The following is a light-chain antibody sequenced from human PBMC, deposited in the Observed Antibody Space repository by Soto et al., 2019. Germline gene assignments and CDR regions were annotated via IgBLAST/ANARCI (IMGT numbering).Light chain of an antibody. J-gene: IGKJ1*01. Sequence: EIVLTHSPGTLSLSPGERATLSCRASQSVTNNYLAWYQQKPGQAPRLVIYGASTRATGIPDRFSASVSGTDFTLTINRLEPEDFAVYYCQQYSESPLTFGQGTKVDNK. CDR3: QQYSESPLT. CDR1: QSVTNNY. CDR2: GAS. V-gene: IGKV3-20*01.